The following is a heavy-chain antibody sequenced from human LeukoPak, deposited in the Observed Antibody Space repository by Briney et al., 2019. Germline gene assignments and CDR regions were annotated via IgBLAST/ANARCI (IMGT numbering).Heavy chain of an antibody. V-gene: IGHV7-4-1*02. CDR2: INTNTGNP. D-gene: IGHD3-3*01. J-gene: IGHJ4*02. CDR1: GYTFTSYA. Sequence: ASVKISCKASGYTFTSYAMNWVRQAPGQGLEWMGWINTNTGNPTYAQGFTGRFVFSLDTSVSTAYLQISSLKAEDIAVYYCARAEVDFWSGYYGFDYWGQGTLVTVSS. CDR3: ARAEVDFWSGYYGFDY.